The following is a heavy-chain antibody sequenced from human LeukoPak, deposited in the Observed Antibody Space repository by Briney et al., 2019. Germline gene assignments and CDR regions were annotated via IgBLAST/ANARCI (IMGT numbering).Heavy chain of an antibody. CDR3: ARGRSDQRYSSGWSVIDY. CDR2: IFYSGST. V-gene: IGHV4-39*01. Sequence: SETLSLTCNVSGVSISSSSYYWGWIRQPPGKGLKWIGTIFYSGSTYYNPSLKSRVTISVDTSKNQFSLKLSSVTAADTAVYYCARGRSDQRYSSGWSVIDYWGQGSLVTVSS. D-gene: IGHD6-19*01. J-gene: IGHJ4*02. CDR1: GVSISSSSYY.